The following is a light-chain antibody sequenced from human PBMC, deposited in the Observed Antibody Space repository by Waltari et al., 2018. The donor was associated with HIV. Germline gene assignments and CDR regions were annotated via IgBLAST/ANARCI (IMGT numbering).Light chain of an antibody. Sequence: QSALTQPASVSGSPGQSITISCTGTSRDVGGHNYVPWYQRHPGKAPKLVIYDVSNRPSGVSNRFSGSKSGNTASLTISGLQAEDEADYYCSSYTSSSTRVFGGGTTVTVL. CDR1: SRDVGGHNY. CDR3: SSYTSSSTRV. V-gene: IGLV2-14*03. CDR2: DVS. J-gene: IGLJ3*02.